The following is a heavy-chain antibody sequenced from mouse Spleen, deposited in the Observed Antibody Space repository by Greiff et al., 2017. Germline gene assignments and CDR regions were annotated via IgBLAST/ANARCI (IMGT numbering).Heavy chain of an antibody. CDR1: GYAFSSYW. J-gene: IGHJ4*01. CDR2: IYPGDGDT. CDR3: ARVERDHGDAMDY. V-gene: IGHV1-80*01. Sequence: VQLQQSGAELVRPGSSVKISCKASGYAFSSYWMNWVKQRPGQGLEWIGQIYPGDGDTNYNGKFKGKATLTADKSSSTAYMQLSSLTSEDSAVYFCARVERDHGDAMDYWGQGTSVTVSS. D-gene: IGHD3-3*01.